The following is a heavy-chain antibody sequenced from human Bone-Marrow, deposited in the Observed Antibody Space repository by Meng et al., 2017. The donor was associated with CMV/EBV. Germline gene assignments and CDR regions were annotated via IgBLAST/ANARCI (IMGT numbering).Heavy chain of an antibody. CDR3: ARIGTYYDFWSELYGMDV. Sequence: GESLKISCKTSGFTFGDYAMSWVRQAPGKGLEWVSYISSSGSTIYYADSVKGRFTISRDNAKNSLYLQMNSLRAEDTAVYYCARIGTYYDFWSELYGMDVWGQGTTVTVSS. CDR2: ISSSGSTI. D-gene: IGHD3-3*01. CDR1: GFTFGDYA. J-gene: IGHJ6*02. V-gene: IGHV3-48*03.